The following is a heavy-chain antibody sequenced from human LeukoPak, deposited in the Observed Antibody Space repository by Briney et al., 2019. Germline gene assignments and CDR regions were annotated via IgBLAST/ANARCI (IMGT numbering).Heavy chain of an antibody. Sequence: PGGSLRLSCTASGFTFSSYAMNWVRQAPGKGLEWVSGIGAGGTFTYYADSVTARFTICRDKSRNTLYLQMISMCTGDTAVYYCAKDLDVTTYGYYFAYWGQGTRVTVSS. J-gene: IGHJ4*02. D-gene: IGHD4-17*01. CDR2: IGAGGTFT. CDR3: AKDLDVTTYGYYFAY. CDR1: GFTFSSYA. V-gene: IGHV3-23*01.